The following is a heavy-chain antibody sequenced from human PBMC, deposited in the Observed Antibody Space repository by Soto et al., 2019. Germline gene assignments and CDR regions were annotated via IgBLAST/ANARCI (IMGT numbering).Heavy chain of an antibody. CDR2: IIPIFGTA. Sequence: GASVKVSCKASGGTFSSYAISWVRQAPGQGLEWMGGIIPIFGTANYAQKFQGRVTITADESTSTAYMELSSLRSEDTAVYYCGISIVGSYYSLDYWGQGTLVTVSS. CDR1: GGTFSSYA. V-gene: IGHV1-69*13. CDR3: GISIVGSYYSLDY. D-gene: IGHD1-26*01. J-gene: IGHJ4*02.